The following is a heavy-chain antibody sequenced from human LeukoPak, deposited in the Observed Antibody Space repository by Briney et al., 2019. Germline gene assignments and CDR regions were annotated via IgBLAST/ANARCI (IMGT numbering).Heavy chain of an antibody. Sequence: KTSETLSLTCTVSGCSISSSSYYWRWFRQPPGKGGGWIGNIYYSGSTYYNPSRKSRATISVDTSKNQFSLKLTSVTAADTAVYYCARVEKYTSSGPTDPWGQGTLVTLPS. CDR3: ARVEKYTSSGPTDP. CDR2: IYYSGST. D-gene: IGHD6-13*01. CDR1: GCSISSSSYY. V-gene: IGHV4-39*07. J-gene: IGHJ5*02.